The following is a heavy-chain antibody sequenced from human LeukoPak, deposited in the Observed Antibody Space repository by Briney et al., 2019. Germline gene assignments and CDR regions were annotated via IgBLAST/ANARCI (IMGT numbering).Heavy chain of an antibody. D-gene: IGHD5-18*01. CDR1: GYTFT. V-gene: IGHV1-2*02. CDR3: ARDLRSGGVTYGQDS. Sequence: GASVKVSCKASGYTFTILWVRQAPGQGLEWMGWIIPKSGATNYAQKFRDRVTVTSDTSTAYMDLSRLTSDDTAVYYCARDLRSGGVTYGQDSWGQGTLVTVSS. CDR2: IIPKSGAT. J-gene: IGHJ4*02.